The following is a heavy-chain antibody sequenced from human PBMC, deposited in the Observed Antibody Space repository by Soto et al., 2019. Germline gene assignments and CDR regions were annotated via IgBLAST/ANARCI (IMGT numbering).Heavy chain of an antibody. V-gene: IGHV1-69*13. CDR2: IIPIFGTA. CDR1: GGTFSSYA. D-gene: IGHD1-26*01. CDR3: ASRTYTGSYYEGNWFDP. Sequence: SVKVSCKASGGTFSSYAISWVRQAPGQGLEWMGGIIPIFGTANYAQTFQGRVTINADESTSTAYMELRSLRSEDTAVYYCASRTYTGSYYEGNWFDPWGQGTLVTVS. J-gene: IGHJ5*02.